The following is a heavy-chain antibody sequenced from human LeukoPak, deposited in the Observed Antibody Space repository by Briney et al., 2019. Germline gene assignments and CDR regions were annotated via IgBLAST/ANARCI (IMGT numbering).Heavy chain of an antibody. Sequence: SETLSLTCTVSDGSIKTNYWWTWVRQPPGKGLEWIGETWHSGSSTNYNPSLKSRVTISVDKPKNQFSLKLSSVTAADTAVYYCARGANGGDFDYWGQGTLVTVSS. CDR3: ARGANGGDFDY. CDR2: TWHSGSST. J-gene: IGHJ4*02. V-gene: IGHV4-4*02. D-gene: IGHD1-26*01. CDR1: DGSIKTNYW.